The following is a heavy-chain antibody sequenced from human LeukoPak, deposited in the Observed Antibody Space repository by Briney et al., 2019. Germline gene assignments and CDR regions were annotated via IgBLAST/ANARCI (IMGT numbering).Heavy chain of an antibody. V-gene: IGHV4-59*02. D-gene: IGHD2/OR15-2a*01. J-gene: IGHJ4*02. CDR3: SEGYFEPFDH. CDR2: LSYTGKT. CDR1: GASVSISP. Sequence: PSETLSLTCLVSGASVSISPWNWIRQFPGKGLEWVGCLSYTGKTDYNPSFTGGVTISLGTSKNQVSLKLRSVTAPETAVYYCSEGYFEPFDHWGQGILVTVSS.